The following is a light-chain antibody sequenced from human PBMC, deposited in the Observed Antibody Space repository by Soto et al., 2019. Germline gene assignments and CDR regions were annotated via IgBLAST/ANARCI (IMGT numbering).Light chain of an antibody. CDR2: KAS. J-gene: IGKJ2*01. V-gene: IGKV1-5*03. CDR3: HQYNSYHT. Sequence: DIQMTQSPSTLFASVGDRVTITCRASQSISSWLAWYQQKPGQAPKLLIYKASSLESGVPSRFSGSGSGTEFTLTISSLQPDDFATYYCHQYNSYHTFGQGTKVEIK. CDR1: QSISSW.